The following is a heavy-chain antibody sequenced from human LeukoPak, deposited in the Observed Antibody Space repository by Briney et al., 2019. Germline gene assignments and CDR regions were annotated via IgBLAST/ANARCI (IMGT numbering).Heavy chain of an antibody. CDR2: ISGSGGST. J-gene: IGHJ4*02. Sequence: GGSLRLSCAASGFTFSSYAMTWVRQAPGKGLEWVSAISGSGGSTYYADSVKGRFTISRDNSKNTLYLQMNSLRAEDTAVYYCAKSYDYGDCFDYWGQGTLVTVSS. CDR3: AKSYDYGDCFDY. D-gene: IGHD4-17*01. CDR1: GFTFSSYA. V-gene: IGHV3-23*01.